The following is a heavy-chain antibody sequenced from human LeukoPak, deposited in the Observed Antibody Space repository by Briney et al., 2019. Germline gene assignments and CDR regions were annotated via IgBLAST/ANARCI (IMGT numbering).Heavy chain of an antibody. Sequence: GGSLRLSCAAPGFTFSSYAMSWVRQAPGKGLEWVSAISGSGGSTYYADSVKGRFTISRDNSKNTLYLQMNSLRAEDTAVYYCAKDPPLSGWYRGRAFDIWGQGTMVTVSS. J-gene: IGHJ3*02. D-gene: IGHD6-19*01. CDR2: ISGSGGST. V-gene: IGHV3-23*01. CDR3: AKDPPLSGWYRGRAFDI. CDR1: GFTFSSYA.